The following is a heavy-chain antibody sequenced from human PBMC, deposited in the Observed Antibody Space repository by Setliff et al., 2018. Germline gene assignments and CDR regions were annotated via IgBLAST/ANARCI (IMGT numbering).Heavy chain of an antibody. CDR2: IIPVFGTA. CDR3: ARDTRDRFDRSGHYLSLDS. CDR1: GGTFRTDG. D-gene: IGHD3-22*01. J-gene: IGHJ4*02. V-gene: IGHV1-69*13. Sequence: SVKVSCKASGGTFRTDGFSWVRQAPGQGLEWMGRIIPVFGTAKYAQKFQGRVTITADESTSTAYMEVRSLRSEDTAVFYCARDTRDRFDRSGHYLSLDSWGQGTLVTVSS.